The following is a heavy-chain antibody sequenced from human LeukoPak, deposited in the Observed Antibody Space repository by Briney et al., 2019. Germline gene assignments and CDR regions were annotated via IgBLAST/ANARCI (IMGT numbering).Heavy chain of an antibody. CDR2: ISGSGGST. J-gene: IGHJ4*02. Sequence: PGGSLRLSCAASGFTFSSYAMSWVRQAPGKGLEWVSAISGSGGSTYYADSVKGRFTISRDNSKNTLYLQMNSLRAEDTAVYYCAKNSITIFGVVTELDYWGQGTLVTASS. V-gene: IGHV3-23*01. D-gene: IGHD3-3*01. CDR1: GFTFSSYA. CDR3: AKNSITIFGVVTELDY.